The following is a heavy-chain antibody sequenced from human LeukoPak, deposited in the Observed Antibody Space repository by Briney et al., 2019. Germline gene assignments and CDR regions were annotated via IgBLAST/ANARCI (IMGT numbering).Heavy chain of an antibody. CDR3: ARRLTQYDCFDP. D-gene: IGHD2-2*01. Sequence: SETLSLTCTVSGGSISSYYWNWIRQSPSRGLEWLGRTYYRSTWYNDYAVSVGGRITVNPDTSKNQFSLHLNSVTPEDTAVYYCARRLTQYDCFDPWGQGILVTVSS. J-gene: IGHJ5*02. CDR2: TYYRSTWYN. V-gene: IGHV6-1*01. CDR1: GGSISSYY.